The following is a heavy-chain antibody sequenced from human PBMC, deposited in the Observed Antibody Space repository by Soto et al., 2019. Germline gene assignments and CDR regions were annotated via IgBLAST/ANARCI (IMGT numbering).Heavy chain of an antibody. Sequence: GESLKISCQASGYSFASFWIAWVRQMPGKGLEWMGVIFPGDSDTRYSPSFQGQVTISADKSISTAYLQWSSLKASDTAVYYCARGINWSQDYWGQGTLVTVSS. V-gene: IGHV5-51*01. CDR2: IFPGDSDT. D-gene: IGHD1-20*01. J-gene: IGHJ4*02. CDR1: GYSFASFW. CDR3: ARGINWSQDY.